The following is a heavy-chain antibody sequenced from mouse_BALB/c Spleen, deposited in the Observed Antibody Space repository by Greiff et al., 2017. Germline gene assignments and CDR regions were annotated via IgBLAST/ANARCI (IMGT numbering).Heavy chain of an antibody. Sequence: EVKLVESGGGLVQPGGSRKLSCAASGFTFSSYAMSWVRQTPEKRLEWVATISSGGSYTYYPDSVKGRFPISRDNAKNTLYLQMSSLRSEDTAMYYCARQNDYDDGFAYWGQGTLVTVSA. CDR1: GFTFSSYA. D-gene: IGHD2-4*01. J-gene: IGHJ3*01. CDR3: ARQNDYDDGFAY. CDR2: ISSGGSYT. V-gene: IGHV5-9-3*01.